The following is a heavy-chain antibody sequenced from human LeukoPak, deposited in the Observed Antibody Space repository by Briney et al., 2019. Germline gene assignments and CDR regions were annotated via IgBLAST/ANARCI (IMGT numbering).Heavy chain of an antibody. Sequence: ASVKVSCKASGYTFTSYDINWVRQATGQGLEWMGWMNPNSGNTGYAQKFQGRVTMTRNTSISTAYMELSSLRSEDTAVYYCAREGIVGATVAFDIWGQGTMVTVSS. V-gene: IGHV1-8*01. J-gene: IGHJ3*02. D-gene: IGHD1-26*01. CDR1: GYTFTSYD. CDR3: AREGIVGATVAFDI. CDR2: MNPNSGNT.